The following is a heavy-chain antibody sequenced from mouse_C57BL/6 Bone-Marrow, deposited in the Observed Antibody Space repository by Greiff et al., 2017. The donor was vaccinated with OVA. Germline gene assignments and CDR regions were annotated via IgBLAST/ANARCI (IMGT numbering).Heavy chain of an antibody. CDR1: GYTFTSYG. J-gene: IGHJ4*01. Sequence: VKLMESGAELARPGASVKLSCKASGYTFTSYGISWVKQRTGQGLEWIGEIYPRSGNTYYNEKFKGKATLTADKSSSTAYMELRSLTSEDSAVYFCAREGGGNYGYAMDYWGQGTSVTVSS. D-gene: IGHD2-1*01. V-gene: IGHV1-81*01. CDR2: IYPRSGNT. CDR3: AREGGGNYGYAMDY.